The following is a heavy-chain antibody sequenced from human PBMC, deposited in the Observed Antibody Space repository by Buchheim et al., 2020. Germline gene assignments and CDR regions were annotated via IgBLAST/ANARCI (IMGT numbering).Heavy chain of an antibody. J-gene: IGHJ4*02. CDR1: DGSISSSDYY. V-gene: IGHV4-39*07. CDR2: IYNSGRT. D-gene: IGHD2-8*02. CDR3: ARGFFYHSTDDF. Sequence: QLLLQESGPGLVKPSETLSLTSSVSDGSISSSDYYWGWIRQPPGKGLEWIGSIYNSGRTHYHPSLESRVSISVDTSKNQVSLKLTSVTAADTAVYYCARGFFYHSTDDFWGQG.